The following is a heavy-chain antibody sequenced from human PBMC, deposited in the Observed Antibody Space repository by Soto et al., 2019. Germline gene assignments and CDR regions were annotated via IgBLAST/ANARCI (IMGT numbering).Heavy chain of an antibody. V-gene: IGHV2-5*01. CDR1: GFSLTTSVVG. J-gene: IGHJ4*02. CDR3: AHRLRWLANFDY. CDR2: IYWNDEK. D-gene: IGHD6-19*01. Sequence: QITLKESGPTLVKPTQTLTLTCTFSGFSLTTSVVGVGWIRQPPGKALEWLALIYWNDEKRYSPSLKSRLTITKDTSRKQVVLTMTRMEPMDTATYYCAHRLRWLANFDYWGQGTLVTVSS.